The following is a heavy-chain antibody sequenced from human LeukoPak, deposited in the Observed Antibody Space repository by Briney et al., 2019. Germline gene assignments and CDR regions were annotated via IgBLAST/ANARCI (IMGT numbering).Heavy chain of an antibody. J-gene: IGHJ3*02. V-gene: IGHV4-61*02. CDR3: ARDMTGSGWNDAFDI. CDR2: IYSSGNS. CDR1: GASISSDSYY. Sequence: PSQTLSLTCTVSGASISSDSYYWSWIRQPAGKGLEWIRRIYSSGNSKYNPALMSRVTISLDTSKNQLSLNLSSVTAADTAVYYCARDMTGSGWNDAFDIWGQGTMVNLSS. D-gene: IGHD6-19*01.